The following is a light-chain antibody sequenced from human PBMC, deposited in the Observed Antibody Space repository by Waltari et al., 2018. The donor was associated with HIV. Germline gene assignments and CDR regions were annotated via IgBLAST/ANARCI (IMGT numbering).Light chain of an antibody. J-gene: IGKJ4*01. Sequence: IVMTQSPDSLAVSLGAGATIHRKSSHSVFYNSKHKNYLAWYQQKPRQPPKLLIYWTSTRESGVPDRFNGSGSGTDFTLTISSLQAEDVAVYFCQQYYTTPPALTFGGGTRVEIK. CDR3: QQYYTTPPALT. CDR1: HSVFYNSKHKNY. CDR2: WTS. V-gene: IGKV4-1*01.